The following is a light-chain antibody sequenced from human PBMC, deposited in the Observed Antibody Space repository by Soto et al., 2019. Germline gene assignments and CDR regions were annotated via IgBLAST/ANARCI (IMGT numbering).Light chain of an antibody. CDR2: ATS. Sequence: EVVMTQSPATLSVSPGERATLSCRASRGIVSTLAWYQQKPGQTPRLLISATSTRATGVPARFIGSASGTEFALTLTRLLSEDFAVYYCHQYVNWPLTFGGGT. V-gene: IGKV3-15*01. CDR3: HQYVNWPLT. J-gene: IGKJ4*01. CDR1: RGIVST.